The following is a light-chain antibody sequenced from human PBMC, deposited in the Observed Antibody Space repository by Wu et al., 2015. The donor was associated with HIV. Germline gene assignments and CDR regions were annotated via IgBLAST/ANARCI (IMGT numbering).Light chain of an antibody. J-gene: IGKJ4*01. CDR3: QQYGSSPLT. CDR1: QSVSSSY. V-gene: IGKV3-20*01. Sequence: EIVLTQSPGTLSLPPGERATLSCRASQSVSSSYLAWYQQKPGQAPRLLIYGASSRATGIPDRFSGSGSGTDFTLTISRLEPEDFTVYYCQQYGSSPLTFGGGTKGGDQ. CDR2: GAS.